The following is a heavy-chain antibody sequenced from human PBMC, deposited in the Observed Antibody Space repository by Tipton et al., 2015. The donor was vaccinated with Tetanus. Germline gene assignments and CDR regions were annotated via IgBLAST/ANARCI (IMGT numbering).Heavy chain of an antibody. CDR2: IYYSGST. CDR3: ARDRGGYSYGFNWFDP. J-gene: IGHJ5*02. V-gene: IGHV4-61*08. Sequence: TLSLTCTVSGGSVSSGGYFWSWIRQPPGKGLEWIGYIYYSGSTNYSPSLKSRVTISVDTSENQFSLRLNSVTAADTAVYYCARDRGGYSYGFNWFDPWGQGTLVTVPS. D-gene: IGHD5-24*01. CDR1: GGSVSSGGYF.